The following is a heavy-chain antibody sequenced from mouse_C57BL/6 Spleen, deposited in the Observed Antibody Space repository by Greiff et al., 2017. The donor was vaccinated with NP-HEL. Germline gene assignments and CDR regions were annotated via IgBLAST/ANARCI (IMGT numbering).Heavy chain of an antibody. CDR2: MNPNHGGT. Sequence: EVQLQQSGPELVKPGASVKMSCKASGYTFTDYNMHWVKQSHGKSLEWIGYMNPNHGGTSYNQKFKGKATLTVTKSSSTAYMALLSLTSEESAVYCCANGSDYWGQGTTLTVSA. D-gene: IGHD2-2*01. V-gene: IGHV1-22*01. J-gene: IGHJ2*01. CDR1: GYTFTDYN. CDR3: ANGSDY.